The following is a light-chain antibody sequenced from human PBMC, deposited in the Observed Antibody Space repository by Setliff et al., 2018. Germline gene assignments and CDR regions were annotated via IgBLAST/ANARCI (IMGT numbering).Light chain of an antibody. CDR1: SSDVGAYNY. Sequence: QSVLTQPASVSGYPGQSITISCAGTSSDVGAYNYVSWYQQNPGKAPKLLIYAVNNRPSGVSDRFSGSKSGNTASLTISGPQAEDEADYYCGSYARSSAPYVFGTGTKVTVL. CDR2: AVN. J-gene: IGLJ1*01. CDR3: GSYARSSAPYV. V-gene: IGLV2-14*01.